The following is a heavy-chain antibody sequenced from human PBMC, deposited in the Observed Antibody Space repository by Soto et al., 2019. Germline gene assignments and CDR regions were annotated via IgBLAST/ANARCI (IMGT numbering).Heavy chain of an antibody. D-gene: IGHD2-8*01. Sequence: EVQLLESGGGLVQPGGSLRLSCVASGSTFSGYAMSWVRQAPGKGLAWVSAISGSGGSTYHADSVKGRFTISRDNSKNTLYLQMNSLRAEDTAVYYCAKGGYGVYYYYMDVWGKGTTVTVSS. CDR1: GSTFSGYA. CDR2: ISGSGGST. V-gene: IGHV3-23*01. CDR3: AKGGYGVYYYYMDV. J-gene: IGHJ6*03.